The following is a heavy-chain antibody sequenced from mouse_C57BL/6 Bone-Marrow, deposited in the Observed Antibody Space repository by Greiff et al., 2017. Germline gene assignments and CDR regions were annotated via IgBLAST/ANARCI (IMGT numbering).Heavy chain of an antibody. Sequence: EVQLQQSGPELVKPGASVKISCKASGYSFTDYNMNWVKQSNGKSLEWIGVINPNYGTTSYNQKFKGKATLTVDQSSSTAYMQLNSLTSEDSAVYDCASRVSYSNPYAMDYWGQGTSVTVSS. CDR3: ASRVSYSNPYAMDY. CDR2: INPNYGTT. D-gene: IGHD2-5*01. J-gene: IGHJ4*01. CDR1: GYSFTDYN. V-gene: IGHV1-39*01.